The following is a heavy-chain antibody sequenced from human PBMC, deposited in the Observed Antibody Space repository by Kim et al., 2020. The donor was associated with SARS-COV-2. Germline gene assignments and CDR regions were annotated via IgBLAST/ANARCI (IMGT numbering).Heavy chain of an antibody. CDR2: ISSSSSYI. V-gene: IGHV3-21*01. D-gene: IGHD4-17*01. J-gene: IGHJ4*02. CDR3: ARDPTDYGDYGLYFDY. Sequence: GGSLRLSCAASGFTFSSYSMNWVRQAPGKGLEWVSSISSSSSYIYYADSVKGRFTISRDNAKNSLYLQMNSLRAEDTAVYYCARDPTDYGDYGLYFDYWGQGTLVTVSS. CDR1: GFTFSSYS.